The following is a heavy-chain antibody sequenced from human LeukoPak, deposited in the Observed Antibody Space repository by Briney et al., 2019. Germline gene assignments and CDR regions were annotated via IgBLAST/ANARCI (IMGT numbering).Heavy chain of an antibody. V-gene: IGHV4-4*07. J-gene: IGHJ4*02. D-gene: IGHD5-12*01. CDR1: GGSISSYY. CDR2: FYSGGST. CDR3: ARVYSGYYLPGSLANFCFDY. Sequence: SETLPLICTVSGGSISSYYWSWIRQPAGRRLEWIGRFYSGGSTDYNPSLKSRVTMSVDTSKNQYSLRLSSVTAADPAVSYCARVYSGYYLPGSLANFCFDYWGQGTLVTVSS.